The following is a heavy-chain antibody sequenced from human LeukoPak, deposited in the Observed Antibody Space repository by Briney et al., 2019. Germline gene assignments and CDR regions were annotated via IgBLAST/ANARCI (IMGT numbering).Heavy chain of an antibody. D-gene: IGHD5-18*01. J-gene: IGHJ4*02. CDR3: TRARGYSYGSADYYFDY. V-gene: IGHV3-49*04. CDR2: IRSNTYGGTT. Sequence: PGGSLRLSCTGSGFTLGDYAMSWVRQAPGKGLGWVGFIRSNTYGGTTEYAASVKGRFTISRDDSKSIGYLQMNSLKTEDTAVYYCTRARGYSYGSADYYFDYWGQGTLVTVSS. CDR1: GFTLGDYA.